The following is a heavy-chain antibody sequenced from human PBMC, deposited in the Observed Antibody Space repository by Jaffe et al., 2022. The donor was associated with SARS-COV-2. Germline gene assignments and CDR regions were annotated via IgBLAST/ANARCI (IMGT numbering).Heavy chain of an antibody. Sequence: EVQLVESGGGLVQPGGSLRLSCAASGFTFSSYAMSWVRQAPGKGLEWVSGISGSGGSTKHADSVKGRFTISRDNSKNTLYLQMNSLRAEDTAVYYCAKRSVVMPAIKGDWFDPWGQGTLVTVSS. CDR2: ISGSGGST. J-gene: IGHJ5*02. CDR3: AKRSVVMPAIKGDWFDP. CDR1: GFTFSSYA. V-gene: IGHV3-23*04. D-gene: IGHD2-2*01.